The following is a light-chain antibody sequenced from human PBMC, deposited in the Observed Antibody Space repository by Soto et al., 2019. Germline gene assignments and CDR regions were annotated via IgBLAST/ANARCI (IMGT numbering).Light chain of an antibody. Sequence: EIVMTQSPATVSVYPGDRATLSCRASRTVHTNVAWYQHKPGQAPRLLIYGASTRATGIPARFSGSGSGTEFTLTISSLQSEDFAVYFCHQDFNLPWTFGQGTKVDI. V-gene: IGKV3-15*01. CDR2: GAS. CDR3: HQDFNLPWT. J-gene: IGKJ1*01. CDR1: RTVHTN.